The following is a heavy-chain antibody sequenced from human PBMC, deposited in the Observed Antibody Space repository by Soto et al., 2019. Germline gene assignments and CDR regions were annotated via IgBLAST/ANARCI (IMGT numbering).Heavy chain of an antibody. Sequence: NPSETLSLTCAVYGGSFSGYYWSWIRQPPGKGLEWIGEINHSGSTNYNPSLKSRVTISVDTSKNQFSLKLSSVTAADTAVYYCASLSGYVNFDYWGQGTLVTVSS. CDR2: INHSGST. CDR1: GGSFSGYY. D-gene: IGHD5-12*01. CDR3: ASLSGYVNFDY. V-gene: IGHV4-34*01. J-gene: IGHJ4*02.